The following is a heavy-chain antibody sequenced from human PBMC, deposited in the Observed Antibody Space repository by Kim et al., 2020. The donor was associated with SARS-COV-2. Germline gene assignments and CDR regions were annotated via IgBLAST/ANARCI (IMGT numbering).Heavy chain of an antibody. CDR1: GGSISSSSYY. V-gene: IGHV4-39*01. J-gene: IGHJ2*01. Sequence: SETLSLTCTVSGGSISSSSYYWGWIRQPPGKGLEWIGSIYYSGSTYYNPSLKSRVTISVDTSKNQFSLKLSSVTAADTAVYYCARLPRDGYTHGDWYFDLWGRGTLVTVSS. CDR3: ARLPRDGYTHGDWYFDL. D-gene: IGHD5-12*01. CDR2: IYYSGST.